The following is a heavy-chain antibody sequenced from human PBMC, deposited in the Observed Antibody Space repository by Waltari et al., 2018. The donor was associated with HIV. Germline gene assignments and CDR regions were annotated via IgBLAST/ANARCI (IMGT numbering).Heavy chain of an antibody. CDR3: AKELLLFPDCFDI. D-gene: IGHD2-15*01. V-gene: IGHV3-23*01. J-gene: IGHJ4*02. CDR1: GFPFSPYA. Sequence: EMQFLQSGGGLVQPGGSLRLSCFASGFPFSPYALTWVRQAPGRGLEWISSLDREVSAYYADSVKGRFIISRDNSKNTLYLQLNNLTSDDSAIYYCAKELLLFPDCFDIWGQGALVTVSS. CDR2: LDREVSA.